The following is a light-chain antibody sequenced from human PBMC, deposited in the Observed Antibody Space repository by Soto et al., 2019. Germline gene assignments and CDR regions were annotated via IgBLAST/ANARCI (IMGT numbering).Light chain of an antibody. V-gene: IGKV1-5*01. J-gene: IGKJ4*01. CDR2: DAS. CDR1: QNINNW. CDR3: QQYYSTPLT. Sequence: IQITQSPCTLCASIEAKVTITCRASQNINNWIAWYQQKPGKAPKFLIYDASTLESGVPSRFSGSGSGTDFTLTISSLQAEDVAVYYCQQYYSTPLTFGGGTKV.